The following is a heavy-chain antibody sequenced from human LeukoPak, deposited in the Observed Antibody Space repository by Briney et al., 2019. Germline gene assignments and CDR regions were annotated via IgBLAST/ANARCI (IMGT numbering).Heavy chain of an antibody. J-gene: IGHJ4*02. D-gene: IGHD3-3*01. Sequence: GGSLRLSCAASGFTFSSYAMSWVRQAPGKGLEWVSAICGSGGSTYYAHSVKGRFTISRDNSKNTLYLQMNSLRAEDTAVYYCVKEKSGANDYWGQGALVTVSS. V-gene: IGHV3-23*01. CDR2: ICGSGGST. CDR1: GFTFSSYA. CDR3: VKEKSGANDY.